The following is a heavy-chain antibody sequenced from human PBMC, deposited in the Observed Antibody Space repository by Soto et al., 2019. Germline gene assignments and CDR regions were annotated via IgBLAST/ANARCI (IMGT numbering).Heavy chain of an antibody. CDR3: AREIPRDGYNFGSGAMGV. D-gene: IGHD5-12*01. V-gene: IGHV4-39*02. J-gene: IGHJ6*02. Sequence: SETLSLTCTVSGGFISSGTNYWGWIRQPPGKGLESIGTIYYSGSTSYNPSLESRLTISVDTSKNQFSLRLTSVTAADTAVYYCAREIPRDGYNFGSGAMGVWGQGTTVTVSS. CDR2: IYYSGST. CDR1: GGFISSGTNY.